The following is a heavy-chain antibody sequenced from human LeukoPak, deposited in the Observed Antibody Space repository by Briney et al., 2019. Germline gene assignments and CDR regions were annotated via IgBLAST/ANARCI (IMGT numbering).Heavy chain of an antibody. Sequence: GGSLRLSCAASGFSFSHYAMSWVRQAPTRGQEWVSSLRGDGETFYADSVKGRFTLSRDDSRNTVFLQMNSLRAEDTAVFYCAKYPASGGYFDYWGQGTWSPSPQ. D-gene: IGHD6-13*01. J-gene: IGHJ4*02. V-gene: IGHV3-23*01. CDR1: GFSFSHYA. CDR3: AKYPASGGYFDY. CDR2: LRGDGET.